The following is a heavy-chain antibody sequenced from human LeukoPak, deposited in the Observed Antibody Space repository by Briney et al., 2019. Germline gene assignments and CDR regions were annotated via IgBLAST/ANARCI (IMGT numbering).Heavy chain of an antibody. CDR1: GGSFSGYY. D-gene: IGHD2-2*02. CDR3: ASIPKSGYFQH. Sequence: SETLSLTCPVYGGSFSGYYWSWIRQPPGKGLEWIGYIYYSGSTYYNPSLTSRVTISVDTSKNQFSLKLSSVTAADTAVYYCASIPKSGYFQHWGQGTLVTVSS. V-gene: IGHV4-30-4*08. CDR2: IYYSGST. J-gene: IGHJ1*01.